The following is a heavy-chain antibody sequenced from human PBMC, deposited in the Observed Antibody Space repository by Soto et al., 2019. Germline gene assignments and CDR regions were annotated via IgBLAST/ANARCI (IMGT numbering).Heavy chain of an antibody. CDR2: NSAYNGNV. V-gene: IGHV1-18*01. Sequence: ASVKVSCKASGYTFSNYGITWVRQAPGQGLEWIGWNSAYNGNVNYVQKFQGRLTMTTDTSTSTAYMELRSLRSDDTAVYYCARAALSSSGNYYSVHLGQGTLVAVSS. D-gene: IGHD1-26*01. CDR3: ARAALSSSGNYYSVH. J-gene: IGHJ4*02. CDR1: GYTFSNYG.